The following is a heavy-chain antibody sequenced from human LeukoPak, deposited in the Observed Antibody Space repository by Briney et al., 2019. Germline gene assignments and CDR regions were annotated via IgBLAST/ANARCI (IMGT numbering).Heavy chain of an antibody. Sequence: GGSLRLSCAASGFTVSSNYMTWVRQAPGKGLEWVSVIYSGGSTYYADSVKGRFTISRDNSKNTLYLQMNSLRAEDTAVYHCASLPRVGRYFDYWGQGTLVTVSS. V-gene: IGHV3-53*01. CDR3: ASLPRVGRYFDY. D-gene: IGHD3-10*01. CDR2: IYSGGST. J-gene: IGHJ4*02. CDR1: GFTVSSNY.